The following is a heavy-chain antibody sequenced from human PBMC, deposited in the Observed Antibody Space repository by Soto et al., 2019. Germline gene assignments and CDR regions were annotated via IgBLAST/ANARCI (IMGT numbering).Heavy chain of an antibody. V-gene: IGHV3-33*01. CDR2: IWYDGSNK. J-gene: IGHJ6*02. Sequence: GESLRLSWAASGFTFSSYGMHWVRQAPGKGLEWVAVIWYDGSNKYYADSVKGRFTISRDNSKNTLYLQMNSLRAEDTAVYYCARDLTTPRIVVVPALSYGMDVWGQGTTVTVSS. D-gene: IGHD2-2*01. CDR3: ARDLTTPRIVVVPALSYGMDV. CDR1: GFTFSSYG.